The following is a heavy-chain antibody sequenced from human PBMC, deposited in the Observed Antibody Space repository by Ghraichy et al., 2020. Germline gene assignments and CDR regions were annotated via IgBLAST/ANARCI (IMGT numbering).Heavy chain of an antibody. CDR3: ARAGGYDSSGYYGTVGIFDY. Sequence: GESLNISCAASGFTFSSYSMNWVRQAPGKGLEWVSSISSSSSYIYYADSVKGRFTISRDNAKNSLYLQMNSLRAEDTAVYYCARAGGYDSSGYYGTVGIFDYWGQGTLVTVSS. CDR1: GFTFSSYS. J-gene: IGHJ4*02. D-gene: IGHD3-22*01. V-gene: IGHV3-21*01. CDR2: ISSSSSYI.